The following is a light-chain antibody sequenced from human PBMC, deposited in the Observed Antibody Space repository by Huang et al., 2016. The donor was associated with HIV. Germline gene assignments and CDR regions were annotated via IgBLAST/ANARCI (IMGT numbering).Light chain of an antibody. V-gene: IGKV2-28*01. CDR2: LGS. Sequence: VVMTQSPLSLPVPPGEPASSSCRSSQSLRHRNGLNYLDWYLQKPGQSPQRLIHLGSSRASGVPDRFSGGGSGTYFSLNISRVEAEDAGIYYCMEALQTPYTFGQGTKLEI. J-gene: IGKJ2*01. CDR1: QSLRHRNGLNY. CDR3: MEALQTPYT.